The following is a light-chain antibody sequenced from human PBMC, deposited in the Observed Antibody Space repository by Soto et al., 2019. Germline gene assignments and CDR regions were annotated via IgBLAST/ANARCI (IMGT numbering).Light chain of an antibody. CDR2: EVT. Sequence: QSALSQPASVSGSPGQSITISCTGTSSDIGGYNFVSWYQQHPGKAPKLIIYEVTNRPSGVSNRFSGTKSGNTASLIISGRQAEDEADYYCESWRSGNTMVFGGGTKPTVL. CDR3: ESWRSGNTMV. CDR1: SSDIGGYNF. J-gene: IGLJ2*01. V-gene: IGLV2-14*01.